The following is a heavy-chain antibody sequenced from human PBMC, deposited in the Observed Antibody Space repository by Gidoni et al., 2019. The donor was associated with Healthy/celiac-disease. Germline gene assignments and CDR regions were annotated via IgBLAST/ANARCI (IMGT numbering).Heavy chain of an antibody. CDR1: GYSVTSYW. CDR2: IDPSDTYT. CDR3: ARLRESYYYYYGMDV. Sequence: EVQLVQSGAEVKKPVESLRISCKGSGYSVTSYWIRWVRQMPGKGLEWMGRIDPSDTYTNYSPSFQGHVTISADKSISTAYLQWSSLKASDTAMYYCARLRESYYYYYGMDVWGQGTTVTVSS. J-gene: IGHJ6*02. V-gene: IGHV5-10-1*03.